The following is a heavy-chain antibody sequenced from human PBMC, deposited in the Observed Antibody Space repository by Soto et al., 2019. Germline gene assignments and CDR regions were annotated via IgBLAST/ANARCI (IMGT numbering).Heavy chain of an antibody. CDR2: IIPIFGTA. V-gene: IGHV1-69*01. D-gene: IGHD6-13*01. Sequence: VLKTPGQGLEWMGGIIPIFGTANYAQKFQGRVTITADESTSTAYMELSSLRSEDTAVYYCARDLGTVAAAGTAAFDIWGQGTMVTVSS. J-gene: IGHJ3*02. CDR3: ARDLGTVAAAGTAAFDI.